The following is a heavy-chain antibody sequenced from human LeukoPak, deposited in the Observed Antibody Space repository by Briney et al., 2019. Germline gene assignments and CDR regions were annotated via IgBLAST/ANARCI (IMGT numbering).Heavy chain of an antibody. V-gene: IGHV3-23*01. D-gene: IGHD4-23*01. CDR2: ISRGGDVS. J-gene: IGHJ3*02. CDR1: GFPFSSYA. CDR3: AKDQWGGKGNAFDI. Sequence: GGSLRLSCAASGFPFSSYAMTWVRQPPGKGLEGVSGISRGGDVSYYADAVKGRFTIYRDNSKNTLYLQMKSLRAEDTAVYYCAKDQWGGKGNAFDIWGQGTMVTVSS.